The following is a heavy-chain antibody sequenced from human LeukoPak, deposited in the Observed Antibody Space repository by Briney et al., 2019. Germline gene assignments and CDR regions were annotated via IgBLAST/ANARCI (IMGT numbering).Heavy chain of an antibody. V-gene: IGHV3-23*01. Sequence: PGGSLRLSCAASGFTFSSYAMSWVRQAPGKGLEWVSAISGSGGSTYYADSVKGRFTNSRDNSKNKLYLQVKRLRAQETAVYYCATNGFFWRGYFPFDYWGQGTLVTVSS. CDR2: ISGSGGST. CDR3: ATNGFFWRGYFPFDY. CDR1: GFTFSSYA. D-gene: IGHD3-3*01. J-gene: IGHJ4*02.